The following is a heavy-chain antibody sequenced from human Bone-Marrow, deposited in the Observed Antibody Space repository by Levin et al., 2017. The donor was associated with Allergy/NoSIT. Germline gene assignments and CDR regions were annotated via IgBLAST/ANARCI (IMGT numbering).Heavy chain of an antibody. CDR1: GYTFTSYG. Sequence: ASVKVSCKASGYTFTSYGISWVRQAPGQGLEWMGWISAYNGNTNYAQKLQGRVTMTTDTSTSTAYMELRSLRSDDTAVYYCARAWGTAMVEIYYYYGMDVWGQGTTVTVSS. J-gene: IGHJ6*02. D-gene: IGHD5-18*01. V-gene: IGHV1-18*01. CDR3: ARAWGTAMVEIYYYYGMDV. CDR2: ISAYNGNT.